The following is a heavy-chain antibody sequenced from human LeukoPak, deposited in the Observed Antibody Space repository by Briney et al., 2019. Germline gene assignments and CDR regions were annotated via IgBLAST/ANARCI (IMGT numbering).Heavy chain of an antibody. J-gene: IGHJ4*02. V-gene: IGHV3-23*01. CDR3: AKDSQPNYYDSSGYIDY. D-gene: IGHD3-22*01. Sequence: GRSLRLSCAASGFTFSSYAMSWVRQAPGKGLEWVSAISGSGGSTYYADSVKGRFTISRDNSKNTLYLQMNSLRAEDTAVYYCAKDSQPNYYDSSGYIDYWGQGTLVTVSS. CDR1: GFTFSSYA. CDR2: ISGSGGST.